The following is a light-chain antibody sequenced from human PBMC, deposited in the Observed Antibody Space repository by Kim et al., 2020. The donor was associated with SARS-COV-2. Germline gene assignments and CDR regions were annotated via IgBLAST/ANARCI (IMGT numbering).Light chain of an antibody. J-gene: IGKJ4*01. CDR1: QSLLHSDGKTY. Sequence: SASISCKSTQSLLHSDGKTYLYWYLQRPGQPPHLLIYGVSNRFSGVPDRFSGSGSGTDFTLKISRVEAEDVGIYYCMQTIQVPLTFGGGTKVDIK. CDR3: MQTIQVPLT. CDR2: GVS. V-gene: IGKV2D-29*01.